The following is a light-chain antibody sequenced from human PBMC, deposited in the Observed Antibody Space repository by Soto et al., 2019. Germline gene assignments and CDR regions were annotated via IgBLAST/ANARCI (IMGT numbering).Light chain of an antibody. V-gene: IGKV3-20*01. CDR2: AAS. Sequence: EIVLTQSPGTLSLSPGERATLSCRASRSLSSSYVVWYQQKPGQAPRLLIYAASRGATGIPDRFSGSGSAPAYTLLNSRLEPEDFAVYYCQQQGTFGQGTKLEIK. CDR1: RSLSSSY. J-gene: IGKJ2*01. CDR3: QQQGT.